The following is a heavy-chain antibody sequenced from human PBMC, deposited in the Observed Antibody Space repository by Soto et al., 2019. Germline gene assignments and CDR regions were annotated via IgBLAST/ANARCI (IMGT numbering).Heavy chain of an antibody. CDR2: IYYAGSS. Sequence: QVQLQESGPGLVKSSQTLSLTCSVSGGSISRSVYYWTCLRQHPGKGLEWIGHIYYAGSSYSNPSLRSRLSLSLDPSNTQFSLKLNSVTAADPAVYSCARGLTTLYYFDSWGQGTLVSVSS. V-gene: IGHV4-31*02. D-gene: IGHD1-1*01. J-gene: IGHJ4*02. CDR1: GGSISRSVYY. CDR3: ARGLTTLYYFDS.